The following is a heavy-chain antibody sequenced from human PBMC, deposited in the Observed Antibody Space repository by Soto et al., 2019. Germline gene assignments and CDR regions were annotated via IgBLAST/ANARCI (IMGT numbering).Heavy chain of an antibody. V-gene: IGHV2-26*01. CDR2: IFSNEEK. CDR1: GFSLSNARMG. D-gene: IGHD3-3*01. J-gene: IGHJ6*02. Sequence: QVALKESGPVLVKPTEPLTLTCTVSGFSLSNARMGVNWIRQPPGKALEWLAHIFSNEEKAYSTSVKSRLTISKDTSKSQVVLTMTNVDPVDTATYYCARIGAISTWDGMDVWGQGTTVTVSS. CDR3: ARIGAISTWDGMDV.